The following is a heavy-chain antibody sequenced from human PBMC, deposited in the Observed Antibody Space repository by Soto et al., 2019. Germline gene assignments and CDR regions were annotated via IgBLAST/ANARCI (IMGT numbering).Heavy chain of an antibody. CDR1: GFTFSSYW. CDR2: INSDGSST. CDR3: ARTPHYDFWSGYPNEYYYYYGMDV. J-gene: IGHJ6*02. Sequence: SGGSLRLSCAASGFTFSSYWMHWVRQAPGKGLVWVSRINSDGSSTSYADSVKGRFTISRDNAKNTLYLQMNSLRAEDTAVYYCARTPHYDFWSGYPNEYYYYYGMDVWGQGTTVTVSS. D-gene: IGHD3-3*01. V-gene: IGHV3-74*01.